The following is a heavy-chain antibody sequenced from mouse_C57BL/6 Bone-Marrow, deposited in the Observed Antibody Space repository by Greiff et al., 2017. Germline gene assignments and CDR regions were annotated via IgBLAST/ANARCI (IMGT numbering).Heavy chain of an antibody. CDR1: GYTFTSYW. Sequence: QVQLQQPGAELVKPGASVKLSCKASGYTFTSYWMQWVKQRPGQGLEWIGEIDPSDSYTNYNQKFKGKATLTVDTSSSTAYMQLSSLTSEDSAVYYCARNYYGSSHWYFDVWGTGTTVTVSS. J-gene: IGHJ1*03. D-gene: IGHD1-1*01. CDR2: IDPSDSYT. CDR3: ARNYYGSSHWYFDV. V-gene: IGHV1-50*01.